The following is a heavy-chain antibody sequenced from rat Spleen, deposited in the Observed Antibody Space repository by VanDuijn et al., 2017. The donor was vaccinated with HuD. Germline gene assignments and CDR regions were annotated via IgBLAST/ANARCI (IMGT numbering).Heavy chain of an antibody. CDR1: GFTFSNYC. Sequence: EVQLVESGGGLVQPGRSMKLSCAVSGFTFSNYCMTWVRQPPGKGLEWMGVIWTGGSTAFNSSFNSRLSVSRDISKSQVFLRMNSLQTEDTATYYCVRANRESYAHFDYWGQGVVVTVSS. V-gene: IGHV2S63*01. J-gene: IGHJ2*01. CDR3: VRANRESYAHFDY. CDR2: IWTGGST. D-gene: IGHD1-12*01.